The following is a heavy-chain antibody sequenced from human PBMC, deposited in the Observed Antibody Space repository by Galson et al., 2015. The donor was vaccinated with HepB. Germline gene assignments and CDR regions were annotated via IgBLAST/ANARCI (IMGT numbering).Heavy chain of an antibody. V-gene: IGHV3-30*14. D-gene: IGHD3-10*02. J-gene: IGHJ4*02. CDR3: VTDSNKRVYSEDYFQF. Sequence: SLRLSCAASGFTFSNYAMHWVRQAPGKGLEWAAVMSLDGWSNKYAASVKGRFTVSRDNSKNILYLQLNGLRVEDTAVYYCVTDSNKRVYSEDYFQFWGQGTLVTVAS. CDR2: MSLDGWSN. CDR1: GFTFSNYA.